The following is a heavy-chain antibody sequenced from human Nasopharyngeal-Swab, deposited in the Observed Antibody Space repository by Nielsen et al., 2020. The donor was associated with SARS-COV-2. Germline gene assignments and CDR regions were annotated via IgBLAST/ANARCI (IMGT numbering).Heavy chain of an antibody. D-gene: IGHD3-22*01. CDR2: ISYDGSNK. CDR3: AKGSYYYDSYGAFDI. CDR1: GFTVSSYG. Sequence: GGTLRLACAAAGFTVSSYGMHWVRQAPGKGLEWVAVISYDGSNKYYADSVKGRFTISRDNSKNTLYLQMNSLRAEDTAVYYCAKGSYYYDSYGAFDIWGQGTMVTVSS. V-gene: IGHV3-30*18. J-gene: IGHJ3*02.